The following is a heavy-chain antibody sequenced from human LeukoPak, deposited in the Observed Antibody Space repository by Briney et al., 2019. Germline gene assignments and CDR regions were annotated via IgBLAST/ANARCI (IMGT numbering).Heavy chain of an antibody. CDR3: TTGFGDYEFDP. CDR2: IKSKTDGGTT. CDR1: GFTFSDYY. D-gene: IGHD4-17*01. Sequence: GGSLRLSCAASGFTFSDYYMSWIRQAPGKGLEWVGRIKSKTDGGTTDYAAPVKGRFTISRDDSKNTLYLQMNSLKTEDTAVYYCTTGFGDYEFDPWGQGTLVTVSS. J-gene: IGHJ5*02. V-gene: IGHV3-15*01.